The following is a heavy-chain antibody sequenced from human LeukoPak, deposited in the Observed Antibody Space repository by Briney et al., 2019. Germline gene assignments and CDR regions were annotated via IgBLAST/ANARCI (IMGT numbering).Heavy chain of an antibody. CDR2: ISGSGITT. CDR1: GFTSSSYA. CDR3: AAGRNSNAFDI. Sequence: QAGGSLRLSCVASGFTSSSYAMSWVRQAPGKGLEWVSFISGSGITTDYADSVKGRFTISRDTSKNTVYLQMNSLRAEDTAVYYCAAGRNSNAFDIWGQGTTVTVST. J-gene: IGHJ3*02. V-gene: IGHV3-23*01. D-gene: IGHD1-14*01.